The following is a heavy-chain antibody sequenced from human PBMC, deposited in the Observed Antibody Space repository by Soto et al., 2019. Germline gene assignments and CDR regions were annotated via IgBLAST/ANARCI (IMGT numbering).Heavy chain of an antibody. CDR3: ALARRSGVDGYNYQAPVPAEYFQH. CDR2: IIPIFGTA. Sequence: QVQLVQSGAEVKKPGSSVKVSCKASGGTFSSYAISWVRQAPGQGLEWMGGIIPIFGTANYAQKFQGRVTITADESTSTAYMELSSLRSEDTAVYYCALARRSGVDGYNYQAPVPAEYFQHWGQGTLVTVSS. D-gene: IGHD5-12*01. J-gene: IGHJ1*01. V-gene: IGHV1-69*01. CDR1: GGTFSSYA.